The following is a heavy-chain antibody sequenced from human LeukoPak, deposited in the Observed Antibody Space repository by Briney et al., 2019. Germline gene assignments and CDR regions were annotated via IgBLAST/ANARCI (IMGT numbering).Heavy chain of an antibody. Sequence: RGSLSLSCAASGFTFRSYALRWVRQAPGKGLEYVSAISSNGGSTYYAKSVQGRFTISRDNSKNTLYLQMDSLNIEDMAVYYCARKPSETRPAMYYNDRSGYYDYWGQGILVAVAS. J-gene: IGHJ4*02. V-gene: IGHV3-64*01. CDR3: ARKPSETRPAMYYNDRSGYYDY. D-gene: IGHD3-22*01. CDR2: ISSNGGST. CDR1: GFTFRSYA.